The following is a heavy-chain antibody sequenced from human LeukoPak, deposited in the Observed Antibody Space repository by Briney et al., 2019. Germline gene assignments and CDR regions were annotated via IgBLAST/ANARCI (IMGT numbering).Heavy chain of an antibody. J-gene: IGHJ5*01. Sequence: GGSLRLSCAASGFTFSSYSMNWVRQAPGKGLEWVSSISSSSSYIYYADSVKGRFTISRDNSKKTLYLQMNSLRTEDTSVYYCARARRSGGITMIRGVRDRGWFDSWGQGTLVTVSS. CDR3: ARARRSGGITMIRGVRDRGWFDS. D-gene: IGHD3-10*01. CDR2: ISSSSSYI. CDR1: GFTFSSYS. V-gene: IGHV3-21*01.